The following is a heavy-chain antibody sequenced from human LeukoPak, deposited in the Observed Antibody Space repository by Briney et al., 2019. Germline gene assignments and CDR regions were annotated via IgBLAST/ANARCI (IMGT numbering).Heavy chain of an antibody. CDR2: IKSKTDGGTT. Sequence: GGSLRLSCAASGFTFSNAWMSWVRQAPGKGLEWVGRIKSKTDGGTTDYAAPVKGRFTISRDDSKNTLYLQMNSLKTEDTAVYYGTTDLGGSGSIGYWGQGTLVTVSS. V-gene: IGHV3-15*01. J-gene: IGHJ4*02. CDR1: GFTFSNAW. D-gene: IGHD3-10*01. CDR3: TTDLGGSGSIGY.